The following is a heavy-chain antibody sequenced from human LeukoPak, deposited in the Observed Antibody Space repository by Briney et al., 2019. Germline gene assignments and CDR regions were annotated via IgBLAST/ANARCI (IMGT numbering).Heavy chain of an antibody. J-gene: IGHJ3*02. D-gene: IGHD1-14*01. CDR3: AKDFNSRPDHDAFDI. CDR1: GFTFSSYG. Sequence: GRSLRLSCAASGFTFSSYGMHWVRQAPGKGLEWVAVISYDGSNKYYADSVKGRFTISRDNSKNTLYLQMNSLRAEDTAVYYCAKDFNSRPDHDAFDIWGQGTMVTVSS. V-gene: IGHV3-30*18. CDR2: ISYDGSNK.